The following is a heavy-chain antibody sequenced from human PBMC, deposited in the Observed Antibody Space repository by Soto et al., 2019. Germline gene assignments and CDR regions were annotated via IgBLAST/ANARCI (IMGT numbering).Heavy chain of an antibody. V-gene: IGHV3-30-3*01. Sequence: QVQLAESGGGVVQPGRSLRLSCAASGFTFSSYAMHWVRQAPGKGLEWVAVISYDGSNKYYADSVKGRFTISRDNSKNTLYLQMNSLRAEDTAVYYCARAYGEIYYFDYWGQGTLVTVSS. CDR3: ARAYGEIYYFDY. CDR2: ISYDGSNK. D-gene: IGHD4-17*01. J-gene: IGHJ4*02. CDR1: GFTFSSYA.